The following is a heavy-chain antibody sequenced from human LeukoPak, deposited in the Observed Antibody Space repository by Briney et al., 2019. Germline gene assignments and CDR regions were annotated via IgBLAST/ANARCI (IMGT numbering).Heavy chain of an antibody. CDR3: ARYFYYDILTGPFDY. J-gene: IGHJ4*02. CDR2: IKQDGSEK. CDR1: GFTFSSYW. V-gene: IGHV3-7*01. Sequence: GGSLRLSCAASGFTFSSYWMSWVRQAPGKGLEWVANIKQDGSEKYYVDSVKGRFTISRDNAKNSLYLQMNSLRAEDTAVYYCARYFYYDILTGPFDYWGQGTLVTVSS. D-gene: IGHD3-9*01.